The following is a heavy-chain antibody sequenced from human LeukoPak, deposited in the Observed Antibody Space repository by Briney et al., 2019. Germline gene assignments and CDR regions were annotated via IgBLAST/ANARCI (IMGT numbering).Heavy chain of an antibody. CDR2: ITHSGST. D-gene: IGHD3-22*01. CDR3: ARGPPQTYYEGNGYYYFDY. Sequence: SETLSLTCAVYGGSFSGCYWTWIRQPPGKGLEWIGEITHSGSTNYNPSLKSRVTISTDTSNHHFSLRLSSVTAADMAVYYCARGPPQTYYEGNGYYYFDYWGQGTLVAVSS. V-gene: IGHV4-34*01. J-gene: IGHJ4*02. CDR1: GGSFSGCY.